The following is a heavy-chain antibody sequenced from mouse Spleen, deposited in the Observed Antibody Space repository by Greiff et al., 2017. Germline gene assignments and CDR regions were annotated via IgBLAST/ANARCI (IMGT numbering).Heavy chain of an antibody. D-gene: IGHD2-4*01. CDR1: GYTFTTYP. Sequence: VQLVESGAELVKPGASVKMSCKASGYTFTTYPIEWMKQNHGKSLEWIGNFHPYNDDTKYNEKFKGKATLTVEKSSSTVYLELSRLTSDDSAVYYCARGPLMITGAMDYWGQGTSVTVSS. CDR3: ARGPLMITGAMDY. CDR2: FHPYNDDT. J-gene: IGHJ4*01. V-gene: IGHV1-47*01.